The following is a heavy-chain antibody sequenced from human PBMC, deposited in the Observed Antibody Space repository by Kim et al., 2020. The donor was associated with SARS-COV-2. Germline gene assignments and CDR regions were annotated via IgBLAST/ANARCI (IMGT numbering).Heavy chain of an antibody. D-gene: IGHD6-13*01. CDR3: ARCSSWGANWFDP. CDR1: GGSVSSGSYY. CDR2: IYYSGST. J-gene: IGHJ5*02. Sequence: SETLSLTCTVSGGSVSSGSYYWSWIRQPPGKGLEWIGYIYYSGSTNYNPSLKSRVTISVDTSKNQFSLKLSSVTAADTAVYYCARCSSWGANWFDPWGQGTLVTVSS. V-gene: IGHV4-61*01.